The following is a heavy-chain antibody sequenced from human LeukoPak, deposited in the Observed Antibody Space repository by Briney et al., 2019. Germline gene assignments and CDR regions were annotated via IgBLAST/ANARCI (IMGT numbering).Heavy chain of an antibody. Sequence: ASVKVSCKASGYTFTSYGISWVRQAPGQGLDWMGWISAYNGNTNYAQKLQGRVTMTTDTSTSTAYMELRSLRSDDTAVYYCARVRKQWLPLKGYYYGMDVWGQGTTVTVSS. CDR2: ISAYNGNT. D-gene: IGHD6-19*01. V-gene: IGHV1-18*01. CDR1: GYTFTSYG. J-gene: IGHJ6*02. CDR3: ARVRKQWLPLKGYYYGMDV.